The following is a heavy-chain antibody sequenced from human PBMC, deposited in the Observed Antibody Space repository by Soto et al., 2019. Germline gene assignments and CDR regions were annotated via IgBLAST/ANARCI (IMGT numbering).Heavy chain of an antibody. CDR2: TRNKANSYTT. V-gene: IGHV3-72*01. Sequence: EVQLVESGGGLVQPGGSLRLSCAASGFTFSDHYMDWVRQAPGKGLEWVGRTRNKANSYTTEYAASVKGRFTISRDDSKNSLYLQMNSLRTEDTAVYYCARLWSGYEEDYYYYGMDVWDQGTTVTVSS. CDR1: GFTFSDHY. D-gene: IGHD3-3*01. J-gene: IGHJ6*02. CDR3: ARLWSGYEEDYYYYGMDV.